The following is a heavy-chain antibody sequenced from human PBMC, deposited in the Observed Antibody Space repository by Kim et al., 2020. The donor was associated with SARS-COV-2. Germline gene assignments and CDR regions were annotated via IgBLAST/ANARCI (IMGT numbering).Heavy chain of an antibody. CDR2: ISPTSSAI. D-gene: IGHD3-16*01. V-gene: IGHV3-48*02. J-gene: IGHJ6*02. CDR1: GFTFSNYR. Sequence: GGSLRLSCTASGFTFSNYRMNWVRQAPGKGLEWVSYISPTSSAIYYADSVKGRFTISRDNAKNSLYLQMNSLRDEDTAVYYCAAIGGGHHYDNMDVWGQGTTVTVSS. CDR3: AAIGGGHHYDNMDV.